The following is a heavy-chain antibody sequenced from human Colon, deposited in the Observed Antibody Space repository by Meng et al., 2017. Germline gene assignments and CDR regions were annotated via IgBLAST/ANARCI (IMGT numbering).Heavy chain of an antibody. Sequence: QGQLVQSGAEVKKPGSSVKVSCKASGGTFSSYTISWVRQAPGQGLEWMGRIIPILGIANYAQKFQGRVAMTTDTSTSTAYMELRSLRSDDTAVYYCARTPFGGAVGTIGNWFDPWGQGTLVTVSS. V-gene: IGHV1-69*02. CDR1: GGTFSSYT. J-gene: IGHJ5*02. CDR2: IIPILGIA. CDR3: ARTPFGGAVGTIGNWFDP. D-gene: IGHD3-16*01.